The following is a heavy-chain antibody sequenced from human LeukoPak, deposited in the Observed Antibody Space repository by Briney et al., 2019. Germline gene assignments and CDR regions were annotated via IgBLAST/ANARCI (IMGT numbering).Heavy chain of an antibody. Sequence: GGSLRLSCAASGFTFSSHAMHWVRQAPGKGLEWVAAISDDGGNKYYADSVKGRFTISRDNSKNTLHLQMNSLRDEDTALYYCAKRSVGTAFHHDFWGQGTLVIVSS. J-gene: IGHJ4*02. D-gene: IGHD2-21*02. CDR3: AKRSVGTAFHHDF. CDR1: GFTFSSHA. CDR2: ISDDGGNK. V-gene: IGHV3-30-3*02.